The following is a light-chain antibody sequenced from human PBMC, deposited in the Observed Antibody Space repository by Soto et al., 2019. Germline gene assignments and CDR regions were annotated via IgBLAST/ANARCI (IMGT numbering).Light chain of an antibody. V-gene: IGKV1-9*01. CDR1: QGISSY. CDR2: AAS. J-gene: IGKJ2*01. CDR3: QQLNSFPYT. Sequence: DIQLTQSPSFLSASVGDRVTITCRASQGISSYLAWYQQKPGKAPKLLIYAASTLQSGVPSRFSGSGSGTEFTLTISSLQPGDSATYYCQQLNSFPYTFGQGTKLEIK.